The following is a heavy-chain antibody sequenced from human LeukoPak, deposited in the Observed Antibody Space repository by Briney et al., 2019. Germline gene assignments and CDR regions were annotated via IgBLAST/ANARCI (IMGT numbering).Heavy chain of an antibody. CDR1: GFTFSSYA. CDR2: ISGSGGST. D-gene: IGHD2-15*01. CDR3: AKNPIVVVVAATQIEDY. V-gene: IGHV3-23*01. J-gene: IGHJ4*02. Sequence: PGGSLRLSCAASGFTFSSYAMSWVRQAPGKGLEWVSAISGSGGSTYYADSVKGRFTISRDNSKNTLYLQMNSLRAEDTAVYYCAKNPIVVVVAATQIEDYWGQGTLVTVSS.